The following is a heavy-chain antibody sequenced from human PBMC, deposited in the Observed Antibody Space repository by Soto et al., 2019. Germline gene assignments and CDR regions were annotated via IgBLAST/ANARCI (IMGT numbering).Heavy chain of an antibody. Sequence: GGSLRLSCAASGFTFSSYAMHWVRQAPGKGLEWVAVISYDGSNKYYADSVKGRFTISRDNSKNTLYLQMNSLGAEDTAVYYCARVVDPYSGRYYFDYWGQGTLVTVSS. CDR1: GFTFSSYA. D-gene: IGHD6-19*01. CDR2: ISYDGSNK. V-gene: IGHV3-30-3*01. J-gene: IGHJ4*02. CDR3: ARVVDPYSGRYYFDY.